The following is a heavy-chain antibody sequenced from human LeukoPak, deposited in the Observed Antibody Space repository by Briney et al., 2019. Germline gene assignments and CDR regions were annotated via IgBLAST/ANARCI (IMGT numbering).Heavy chain of an antibody. CDR2: IYYSGST. CDR3: ARHVSGSSSEETWGAFDI. CDR1: GGSISSYY. Sequence: SETLSLTCTVSGGSISSYYWSWIRQPPGKGLEWIGYIYYSGSTNYNPSLKSRVTISVDTSKNQFSLKLSSVTAADTAVYYCARHVSGSSSEETWGAFDIWGQGTMVTVSS. V-gene: IGHV4-59*08. D-gene: IGHD6-13*01. J-gene: IGHJ3*02.